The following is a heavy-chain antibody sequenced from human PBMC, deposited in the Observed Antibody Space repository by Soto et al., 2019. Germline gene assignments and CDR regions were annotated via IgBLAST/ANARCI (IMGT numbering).Heavy chain of an antibody. CDR1: GFTFSSYA. J-gene: IGHJ4*02. Sequence: EVQLLESGGGLVQPGGSLRLSCAASGFTFSSYAMRWVRQAPGKGLEWVSAISGSGGSTYYADSVKGRFTISRDNSKNTLYLQMNSLRAEDTAVYYCAKVWILMHSGSYGLFDYWGQGTLVTVSS. D-gene: IGHD1-26*01. CDR2: ISGSGGST. V-gene: IGHV3-23*01. CDR3: AKVWILMHSGSYGLFDY.